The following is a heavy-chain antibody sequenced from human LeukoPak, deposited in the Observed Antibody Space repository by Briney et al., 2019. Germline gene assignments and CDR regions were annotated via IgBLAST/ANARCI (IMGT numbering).Heavy chain of an antibody. V-gene: IGHV3-23*01. J-gene: IGHJ6*03. CDR1: GITFSNYV. D-gene: IGHD2-2*01. CDR2: ISASGGST. CDR3: AKGILGCSSTSYYGYMDV. Sequence: PGGPLRLSCAASGITFSNYVMSWVRQAPGKGLEWVSVISASGGSTYNADSVKGRFTISRDNSKNTLYLQMNSLRVEDTAVYYCAKGILGCSSTSYYGYMDVWGKGTTVTVSS.